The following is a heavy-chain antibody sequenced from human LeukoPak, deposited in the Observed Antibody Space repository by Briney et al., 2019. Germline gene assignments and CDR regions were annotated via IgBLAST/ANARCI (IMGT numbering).Heavy chain of an antibody. Sequence: PGGSLRLSCAASGFTFSSYWMSWVRQAPGKGLEWVANIKQDGSEKYYVDSVKGRFTISRDNAKNSLYLQMNSLRAEDTAVYYCARVTRCGGDCYPLDYWGQGTLVTVSS. V-gene: IGHV3-7*01. D-gene: IGHD2-21*02. CDR1: GFTFSSYW. CDR2: IKQDGSEK. J-gene: IGHJ4*02. CDR3: ARVTRCGGDCYPLDY.